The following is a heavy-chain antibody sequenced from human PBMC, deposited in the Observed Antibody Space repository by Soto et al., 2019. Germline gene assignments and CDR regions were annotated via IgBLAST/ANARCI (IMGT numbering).Heavy chain of an antibody. CDR2: ISGYNGNT. CDR1: DNTFTHYG. V-gene: IGHV1-18*01. J-gene: IGHJ6*02. CDR3: AATGGNYFGLDV. Sequence: ASVKVSCKSSDNTFTHYGINWVRQAPGQGPEWMGWISGYNGNTKYAQKFQDRVTMTADTSTRTAFMEVRSLTSGDTGVYFCAATGGNYFGLDVWGQGTTVTVSS. D-gene: IGHD2-8*02.